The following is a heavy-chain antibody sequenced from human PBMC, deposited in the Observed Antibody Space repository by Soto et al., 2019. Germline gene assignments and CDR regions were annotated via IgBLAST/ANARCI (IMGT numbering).Heavy chain of an antibody. CDR1: GFTFNIYA. CDR3: AIVARYDDFDV. Sequence: QLLGSGGGLVQPGGSLRLSCEASGFTFNIYAMTWVRQAPGKGLEWVSNIGSTGTTTYYSDSVKGRFAISRDNSKSTLYLQLNSLRAEDTAVYYCAIVARYDDFDVWGQGTMVTVSS. J-gene: IGHJ3*01. CDR2: IGSTGTTT. V-gene: IGHV3-23*01. D-gene: IGHD3-9*01.